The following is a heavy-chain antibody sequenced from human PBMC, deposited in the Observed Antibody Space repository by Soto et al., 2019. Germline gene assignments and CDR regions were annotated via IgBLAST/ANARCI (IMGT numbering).Heavy chain of an antibody. J-gene: IGHJ4*02. Sequence: ALVKVSCKASGGTFSSYAISWVRQAPGQGLEWMGWINPNNGDTNYAQNFQGRVTMTRDTSTSTAYMELSSLTFDDTAVYYCARHSGYDYVFDYWGQGTLVTVSS. CDR2: INPNNGDT. D-gene: IGHD5-12*01. V-gene: IGHV1-2*02. CDR1: GGTFSSYA. CDR3: ARHSGYDYVFDY.